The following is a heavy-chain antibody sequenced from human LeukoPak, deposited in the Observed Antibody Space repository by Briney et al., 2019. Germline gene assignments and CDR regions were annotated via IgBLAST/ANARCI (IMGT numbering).Heavy chain of an antibody. J-gene: IGHJ4*02. Sequence: SETLSLTCAVYGGSFSGYDWSWIRQPPGKGLEWIGEINHSGSTNYNPSLKSRVTISVDTSKNQFSLKLSSVTAADTAVYYCARSSYSSSWYLSYWGQGTLVTVSS. CDR1: GGSFSGYD. CDR3: ARSSYSSSWYLSY. V-gene: IGHV4-34*01. D-gene: IGHD6-13*01. CDR2: INHSGST.